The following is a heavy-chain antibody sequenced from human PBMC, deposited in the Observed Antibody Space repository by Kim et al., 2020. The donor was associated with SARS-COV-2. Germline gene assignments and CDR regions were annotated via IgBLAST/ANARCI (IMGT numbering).Heavy chain of an antibody. J-gene: IGHJ6*02. CDR2: IYYSGST. D-gene: IGHD6-19*01. CDR3: AKIAVVAYYGMDV. Sequence: SETLSLTCTVSGGSISSGDYYWSWIRQPPGKGLEWIGYIYYSGSTYYNPSLKSRVTISVDTSKNQFSLKLSSVTAADTAVYYCAKIAVVAYYGMDVWGQGTTVTVSS. CDR1: GGSISSGDYY. V-gene: IGHV4-30-4*01.